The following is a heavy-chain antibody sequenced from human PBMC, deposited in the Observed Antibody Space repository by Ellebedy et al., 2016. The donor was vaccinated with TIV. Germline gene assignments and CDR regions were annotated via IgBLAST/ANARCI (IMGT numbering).Heavy chain of an antibody. CDR2: INHSGST. Sequence: MPSETLSLTCAVYGGSFSGYCWSWIRQPPGKGLEWIGEINHSGSTNYNPSLKSRVTISVDTSKNQFSLKLSSVTAADTAVYYCASTDHLESYYFDYWGQGTLVIVSS. D-gene: IGHD3-3*01. J-gene: IGHJ4*02. V-gene: IGHV4-34*01. CDR3: ASTDHLESYYFDY. CDR1: GGSFSGYC.